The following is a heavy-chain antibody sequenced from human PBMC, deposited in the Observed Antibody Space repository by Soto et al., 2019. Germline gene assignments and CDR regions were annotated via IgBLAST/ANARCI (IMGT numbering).Heavy chain of an antibody. J-gene: IGHJ5*02. Sequence: PSETLSLTCTVSGGSISSSSYYWGWIRQPPGKGLEWIGSIYHSGSTYYNPPLKSRVTISVDTSKNQFSLKLSSVTAADTAVYYCARHGLSIAAPGGWFDPWGQGTLVTVSS. CDR2: IYHSGST. V-gene: IGHV4-39*01. CDR1: GGSISSSSYY. D-gene: IGHD6-6*01. CDR3: ARHGLSIAAPGGWFDP.